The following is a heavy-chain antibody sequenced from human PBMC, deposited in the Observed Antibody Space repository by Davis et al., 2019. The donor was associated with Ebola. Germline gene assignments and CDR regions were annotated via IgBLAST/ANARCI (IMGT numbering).Heavy chain of an antibody. Sequence: GESLKISCAASGFTFSDYYMSWIRQAPGKGLEWVSYISSSGSTIYYADSVKGRFTISRDNAMNSLYLQMNSLRAEDTAVYYCAKDLFTMVRGASSDYWGQGTLVTVSS. CDR2: ISSSGSTI. CDR3: AKDLFTMVRGASSDY. CDR1: GFTFSDYY. J-gene: IGHJ4*02. D-gene: IGHD3-10*01. V-gene: IGHV3-11*01.